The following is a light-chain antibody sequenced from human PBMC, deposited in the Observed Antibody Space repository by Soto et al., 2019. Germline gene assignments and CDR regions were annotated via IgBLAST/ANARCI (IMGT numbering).Light chain of an antibody. CDR3: QQYGSPTWT. CDR2: GSS. J-gene: IGKJ1*01. V-gene: IGKV3-20*01. Sequence: EIVLTQSPGTLSLSPGERATISCRASQSVSSSYLAWYQQKPCQAPRLLIYGSSSRATGIPDRFSGSGSGTDFTLTISRLEPEDFAVYYCQQYGSPTWTFGQGTKV. CDR1: QSVSSSY.